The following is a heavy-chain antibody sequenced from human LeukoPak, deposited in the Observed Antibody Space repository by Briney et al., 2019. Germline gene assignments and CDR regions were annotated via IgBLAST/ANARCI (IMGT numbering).Heavy chain of an antibody. D-gene: IGHD6-13*01. CDR3: ARDPDSSSWYYWFDP. V-gene: IGHV3-21*01. Sequence: GGSLRLSCPASGFTFSSYSMNWVRQAQGKGLEWVSSISSSSSYIYYADSVKGRFTISRDNAKNSLYLQMNSLRAEDTAVYYCARDPDSSSWYYWFDPWGQGTLVTVSS. CDR2: ISSSSSYI. CDR1: GFTFSSYS. J-gene: IGHJ5*02.